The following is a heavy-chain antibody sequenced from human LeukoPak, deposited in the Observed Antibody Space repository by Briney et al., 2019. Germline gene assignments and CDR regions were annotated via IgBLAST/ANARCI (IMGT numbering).Heavy chain of an antibody. V-gene: IGHV3-21*01. CDR1: GFTVSGDY. CDR2: TSSSSSYI. CDR3: ARDQRGVGSPYYYYMDV. J-gene: IGHJ6*03. D-gene: IGHD1-26*01. Sequence: GGSLRLSCAASGFTVSGDYMSWVRQAPGKGLEWVSSTSSSSSYIYYADSVKGRFTISRDNAKNSLYLQMNSLRAEDTAVYYCARDQRGVGSPYYYYMDVWGKGTTVTVSS.